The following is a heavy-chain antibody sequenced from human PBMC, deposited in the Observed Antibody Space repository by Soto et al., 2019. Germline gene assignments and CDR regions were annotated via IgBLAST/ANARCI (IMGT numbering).Heavy chain of an antibody. CDR2: IIPILGIA. CDR3: ARDGDYGDYVFDY. D-gene: IGHD4-17*01. CDR1: GGTFSSYT. Sequence: QVQLVQSGAEVKKPGSSVKVSCKASGGTFSSYTISWVRQAPGQGLEWRGRIIPILGIANYAQKFQGRVTXTXDXXTSTAYMELSSLRSEDTAVYYCARDGDYGDYVFDYWGQGTLVTVSS. J-gene: IGHJ4*02. V-gene: IGHV1-69*08.